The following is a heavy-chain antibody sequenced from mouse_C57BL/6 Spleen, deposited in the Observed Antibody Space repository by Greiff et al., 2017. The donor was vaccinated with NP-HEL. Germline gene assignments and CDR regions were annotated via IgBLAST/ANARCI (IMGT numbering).Heavy chain of an antibody. V-gene: IGHV2-9*01. CDR3: AKHIYYEYSGFAY. Sequence: VNLVESGPGLVAPSQSLSITCTVSGFSLTSYGVDWVRQTPGQGLEWLGVIWGGGSPNYNSALMSRLSISTDNSKSKVCVKMNSLQTDDTARYYCAKHIYYEYSGFAYWGQGTLVTVSA. CDR2: IWGGGSP. D-gene: IGHD2-4*01. J-gene: IGHJ3*01. CDR1: GFSLTSYG.